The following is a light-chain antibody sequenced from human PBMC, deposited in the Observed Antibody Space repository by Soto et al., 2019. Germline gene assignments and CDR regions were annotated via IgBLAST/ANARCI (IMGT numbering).Light chain of an antibody. Sequence: QSALTQPASVSGSPGQSITISCTGTSSDVGNYNLVSWYQQHPGKAPKLMIYEGSKRPSGVSNRFSGSKSDNTASLTISGLQAEDEAHYYCCSYARGSTYVFGTGTKV. CDR1: SSDVGNYNL. J-gene: IGLJ1*01. V-gene: IGLV2-23*01. CDR2: EGS. CDR3: CSYARGSTYV.